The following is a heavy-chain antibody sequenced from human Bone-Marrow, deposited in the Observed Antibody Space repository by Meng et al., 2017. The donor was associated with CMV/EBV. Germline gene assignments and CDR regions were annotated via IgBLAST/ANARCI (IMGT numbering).Heavy chain of an antibody. Sequence: GGSLRLSCAASGFTFSDYYMSWIRQAPGKGLEWVSYISSSGSTIYYADSVKGRFTISRDNAKNSLYLQMNSLRAEDTAVYYCARGQYCGGTNCYMPDYWGQGTLVTVSS. CDR2: ISSSGSTI. D-gene: IGHD2-2*02. CDR3: ARGQYCGGTNCYMPDY. V-gene: IGHV3-11*04. J-gene: IGHJ4*02. CDR1: GFTFSDYY.